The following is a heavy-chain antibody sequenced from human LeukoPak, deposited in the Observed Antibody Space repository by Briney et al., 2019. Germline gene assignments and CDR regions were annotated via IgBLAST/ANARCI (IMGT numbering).Heavy chain of an antibody. J-gene: IGHJ4*02. CDR1: GFTFSSYS. V-gene: IGHV3-48*01. D-gene: IGHD1-1*01. CDR3: ARANWNYDY. Sequence: PGGSLRLSCAASGFTFSSYSMNWVRQAPGKGLEWVSYISSSSSTIYYADSVKGRFTISRDNSKNTLYLQMNSLRAEDTAVYYCARANWNYDYWGQGTLVTVSS. CDR2: ISSSSSTI.